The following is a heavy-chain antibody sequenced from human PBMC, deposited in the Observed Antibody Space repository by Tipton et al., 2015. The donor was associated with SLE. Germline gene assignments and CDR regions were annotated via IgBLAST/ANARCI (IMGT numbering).Heavy chain of an antibody. J-gene: IGHJ4*02. D-gene: IGHD3-3*01. CDR3: AREGITIFGVFQR. Sequence: LRLSCTVSGDSLSTGSICSHYWSWVRQSPGKGLEWIGYVYYSGATNYNPSLKSRVTISLDKSKNQFSLKLTSVTAADTAVYFCAREGITIFGVFQRWGQGTQVSVSS. CDR2: VYYSGAT. CDR1: GDSLSTGSICSHY. V-gene: IGHV4-61*01.